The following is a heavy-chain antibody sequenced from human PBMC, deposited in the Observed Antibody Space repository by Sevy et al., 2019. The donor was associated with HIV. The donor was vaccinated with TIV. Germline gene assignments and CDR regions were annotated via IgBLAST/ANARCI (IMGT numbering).Heavy chain of an antibody. CDR1: GDTLTGNY. Sequence: ASVKVSCKASGDTLTGNYIHWMRQAPGQGLEWMGWINPNSGGTNYAQKFQGRVTMTRETSISTVYMELHRLTSDDTALFYCARKAIVVVPTAYEAFDVWGQGTMVTVSS. J-gene: IGHJ3*01. CDR3: ARKAIVVVPTAYEAFDV. CDR2: INPNSGGT. D-gene: IGHD2-15*01. V-gene: IGHV1-2*02.